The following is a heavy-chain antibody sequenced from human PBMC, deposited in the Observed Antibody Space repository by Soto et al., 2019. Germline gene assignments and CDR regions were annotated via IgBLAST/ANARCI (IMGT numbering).Heavy chain of an antibody. V-gene: IGHV3-9*01. J-gene: IGHJ3*02. Sequence: GGSLRLSCAASGFTFDDYAMHWVRQAPGKGLEWVSGISWNSGSIGYADSVKGRFTISRDNAKNSLYLQMNSLRAEDTALYYCAKDTRGGSLTWGAFDIWGQGTMVTVSS. D-gene: IGHD2-15*01. CDR2: ISWNSGSI. CDR3: AKDTRGGSLTWGAFDI. CDR1: GFTFDDYA.